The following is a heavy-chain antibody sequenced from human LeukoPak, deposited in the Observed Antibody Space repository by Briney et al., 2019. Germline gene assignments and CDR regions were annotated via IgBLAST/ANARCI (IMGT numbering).Heavy chain of an antibody. D-gene: IGHD2-15*01. CDR3: ARAARPKCSGGSCYSALVY. V-gene: IGHV1-46*01. J-gene: IGHJ4*02. CDR1: GYTFTSYY. CDR2: INPSGGST. Sequence: ASVKVSCKASGYTFTSYYMHWVRQAPGQGLEWMGIINPSGGSTSYAQKFQGRVTMTRDTSTSTVYMELSSQRSEDTAVYYCARAARPKCSGGSCYSALVYWGQGTLVTVSS.